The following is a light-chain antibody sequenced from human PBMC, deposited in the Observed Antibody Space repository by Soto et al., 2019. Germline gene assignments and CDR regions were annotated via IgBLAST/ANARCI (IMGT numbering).Light chain of an antibody. J-gene: IGLJ2*01. CDR1: SSTIGTNY. V-gene: IGLV1-51*01. CDR3: ATWDTSLKGVV. CDR2: END. Sequence: QSVLTQPPSVSAAPGQKVTISCSGSSSTIGTNYVSWYQHLPGITPKLLINENDRRPSGIPDRFSGSKTGTSATLAITGLQTGDEAEYFCATWDTSLKGVVFGGGTQLTVL.